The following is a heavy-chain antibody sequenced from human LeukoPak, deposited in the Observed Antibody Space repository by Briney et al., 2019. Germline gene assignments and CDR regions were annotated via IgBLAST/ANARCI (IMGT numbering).Heavy chain of an antibody. CDR2: ITSGGTTI. D-gene: IGHD4-17*01. CDR1: GFTFSSYE. V-gene: IGHV3-48*03. Sequence: GGSLRLSCAASGFTFSSYEMNWVRQAPGKGLEGVSYITSGGTTIYYADSVKGRFTISRDNAKNSLYLQMNSLRAEDTAVYYCARDYSTVTTFFDYWGQGTLVTVSS. CDR3: ARDYSTVTTFFDY. J-gene: IGHJ4*02.